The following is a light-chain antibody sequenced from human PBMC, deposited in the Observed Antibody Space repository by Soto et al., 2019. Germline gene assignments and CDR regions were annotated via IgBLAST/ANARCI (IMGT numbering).Light chain of an antibody. CDR2: AAS. CDR3: QQYDNSPYT. J-gene: IGKJ2*01. Sequence: EIVLTQSPGTLSLSPGERATLSCRASQSLSSNYLTWYQQKPGQAPRLLLYAASSRATGIPDRCSGSGSGTDFNLTISRLQTEDIGVYYCQQYDNSPYTFGQGTKLEI. V-gene: IGKV3-20*01. CDR1: QSLSSNY.